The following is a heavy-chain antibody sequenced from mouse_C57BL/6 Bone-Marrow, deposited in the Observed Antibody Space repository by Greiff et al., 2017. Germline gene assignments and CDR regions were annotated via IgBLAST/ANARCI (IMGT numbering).Heavy chain of an antibody. CDR3: TREGRRPYFDY. D-gene: IGHD2-14*01. CDR1: GFTFSSYA. V-gene: IGHV5-9-1*02. J-gene: IGHJ2*01. Sequence: VQLKESGEGLVKPGGSLKLSCAASGFTFSSYAMSWVRQTPEKRLEWVAYISSGGDYIYYADTVKGRFPISRDNARNTLYLQMSSLKSEDTAMYYCTREGRRPYFDYWGQGTTLTVSS. CDR2: ISSGGDYI.